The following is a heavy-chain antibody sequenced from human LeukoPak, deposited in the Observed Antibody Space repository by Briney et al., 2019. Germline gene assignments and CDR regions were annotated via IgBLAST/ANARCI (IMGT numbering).Heavy chain of an antibody. J-gene: IGHJ6*03. Sequence: ASVKVSCKVSGYTLTELSMHWVRQAPGKGLEWMGGFDPEDGETIYAQKFQGRVTMTEDTSTDTAYMELSSLRSEDTAVYYCATSAKGLSDPYYYYYMDVWGKGTTVTVSS. CDR2: FDPEDGET. D-gene: IGHD3-16*02. V-gene: IGHV1-24*01. CDR3: ATSAKGLSDPYYYYYMDV. CDR1: GYTLTELS.